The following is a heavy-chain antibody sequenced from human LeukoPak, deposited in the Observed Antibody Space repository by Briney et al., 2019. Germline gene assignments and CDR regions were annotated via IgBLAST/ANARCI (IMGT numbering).Heavy chain of an antibody. V-gene: IGHV4-39*01. CDR3: ARTGYSSGWYGNFDY. CDR2: IYYSGST. CDR1: GGSLSSSSYY. Sequence: SETLSLTCTVSGGSLSSSSYYWGWIRQPPGKGLEWIGSIYYSGSTYYKPSLKSRVTISVDTSKNQFSLKLSSVTAADTAVYYCARTGYSSGWYGNFDYWGQGTLVTVSS. D-gene: IGHD6-13*01. J-gene: IGHJ4*02.